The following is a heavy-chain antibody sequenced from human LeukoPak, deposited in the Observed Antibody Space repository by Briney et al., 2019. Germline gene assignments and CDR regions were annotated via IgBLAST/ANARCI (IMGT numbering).Heavy chain of an antibody. CDR2: ISSSSSYI. Sequence: PGGSLRLSCAASGFTFSSYSLNWVRQAPGKGLEWVSSISSSSSYIYYADSVKGRFTISRDNAKNSLYLQMNSLRAEDTAVYYCASHFDWFDAFDIWGQGTMVTVSS. CDR1: GFTFSSYS. D-gene: IGHD3-9*01. J-gene: IGHJ3*02. V-gene: IGHV3-21*01. CDR3: ASHFDWFDAFDI.